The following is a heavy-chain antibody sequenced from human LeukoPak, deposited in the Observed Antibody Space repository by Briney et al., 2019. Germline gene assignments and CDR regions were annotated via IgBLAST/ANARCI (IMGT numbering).Heavy chain of an antibody. V-gene: IGHV1-69*13. CDR1: GGTFSSYA. D-gene: IGHD2-8*01. Sequence: ASVKVSCKASGGTFSSYAISWVRQAPGQGLEWMGGIIPIFGTANYAQKFQGRVTITADESTSTAYVELSSLRSEDTAVYYCARSGYCTNGVCVNWFDPWGQGTLVTVSS. CDR2: IIPIFGTA. J-gene: IGHJ5*02. CDR3: ARSGYCTNGVCVNWFDP.